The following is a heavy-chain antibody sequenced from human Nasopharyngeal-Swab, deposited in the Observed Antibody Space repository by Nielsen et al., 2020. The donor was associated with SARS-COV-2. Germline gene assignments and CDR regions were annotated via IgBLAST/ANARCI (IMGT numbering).Heavy chain of an antibody. J-gene: IGHJ3*02. Sequence: WVRQAPGQGLEWMGIINPSGGSTSYAQKFQGRVTMTRDTSTSTVYMELSSLRSEDTAVYYCARDRDCSSTSCYRGIDTWGQGTMVTVSS. CDR2: INPSGGST. V-gene: IGHV1-46*01. CDR3: ARDRDCSSTSCYRGIDT. D-gene: IGHD2-2*01.